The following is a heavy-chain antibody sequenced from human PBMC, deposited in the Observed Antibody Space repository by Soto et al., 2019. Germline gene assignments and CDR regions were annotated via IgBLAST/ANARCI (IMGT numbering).Heavy chain of an antibody. V-gene: IGHV5-10-1*01. CDR1: GYSFTSYW. Sequence: GESLKISCNGSGYSFTSYWISWVRQMPGKGLEWMGRIDPSDSYTNYSPSFQGHVTISADKSISTAYLQWSSLKASDTAMYYCARGRGYYLDAFDIWGQGTMVTV. D-gene: IGHD3-3*01. CDR3: ARGRGYYLDAFDI. CDR2: IDPSDSYT. J-gene: IGHJ3*02.